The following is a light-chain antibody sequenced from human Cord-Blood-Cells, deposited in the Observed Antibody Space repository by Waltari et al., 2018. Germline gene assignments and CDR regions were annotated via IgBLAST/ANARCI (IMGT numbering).Light chain of an antibody. Sequence: EIVMTQSPATLSVSPGERATLSCRASQSVSSNLAWYQQKPGQAPRRLIYGASTRATGIPARFSGSGSGTEFTLTISSLQSEDFAVYYCQQYNNWPVFGGGTKVEIK. CDR2: GAS. CDR3: QQYNNWPV. V-gene: IGKV3-15*01. CDR1: QSVSSN. J-gene: IGKJ4*01.